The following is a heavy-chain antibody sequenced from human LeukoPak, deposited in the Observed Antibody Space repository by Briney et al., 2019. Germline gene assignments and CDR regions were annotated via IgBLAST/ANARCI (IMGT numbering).Heavy chain of an antibody. CDR2: IYHSGST. J-gene: IGHJ4*02. D-gene: IGHD3-10*01. Sequence: SETLSLTCAVSGGSISSINWWSWVRQPPGKGLEWIGDIYHSGSTNCNPSLQSRVTISVDKSKNQFSLKLSSVTAADTAVYYCARARDGSGSSCDYWGQGTLVTVSS. V-gene: IGHV4-4*02. CDR3: ARARDGSGSSCDY. CDR1: GGSISSINW.